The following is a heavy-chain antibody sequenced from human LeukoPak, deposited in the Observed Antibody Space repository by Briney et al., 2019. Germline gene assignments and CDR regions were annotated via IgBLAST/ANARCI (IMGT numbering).Heavy chain of an antibody. CDR2: ISWNSGSI. V-gene: IGHV3-9*01. CDR3: ARGGDYYGSGNYRYYFVY. CDR1: GFTFDDYA. J-gene: IGHJ4*02. Sequence: GGSLRLSCAASGFTFDDYAMHWVRQAPGKGLEWVSGISWNSGSIGYADSVKGRFTISRDNAKNSLYLQMNSLRAEDTAVYYCARGGDYYGSGNYRYYFVYWGQGTLVTVSS. D-gene: IGHD3-10*01.